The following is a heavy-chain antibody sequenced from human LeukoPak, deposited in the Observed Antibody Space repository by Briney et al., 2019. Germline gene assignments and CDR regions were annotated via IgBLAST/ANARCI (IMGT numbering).Heavy chain of an antibody. CDR1: GFTFSSYS. V-gene: IGHV3-21*01. Sequence: GGSLRLSCAASGFTFSSYSMNWVRQALGKGLEWVSSISSSSSYIYYADSVKGRFTISRDNVKNSLYLQMNSLRAEDTAVYYCARRYGSGWTVWGVYYFDYWGQGTLVTVSS. CDR2: ISSSSSYI. D-gene: IGHD6-19*01. CDR3: ARRYGSGWTVWGVYYFDY. J-gene: IGHJ4*02.